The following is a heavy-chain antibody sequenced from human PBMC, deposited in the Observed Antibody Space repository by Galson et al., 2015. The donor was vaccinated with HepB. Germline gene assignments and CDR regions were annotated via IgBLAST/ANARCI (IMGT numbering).Heavy chain of an antibody. J-gene: IGHJ3*02. V-gene: IGHV1-18*01. CDR2: ISGYSGNT. D-gene: IGHD2-2*01. CDR1: GNTFANSG. CDR3: AKGRYCYSTSCLPNDAFDI. Sequence: SVTVSCKASGNTFANSGISWVRQAPGQGLEWMGWISGYSGNTNYAQNFQVRVTMTTDTSTSTVYMELRSLRSDDTAVYYCAKGRYCYSTSCLPNDAFDIWGQGTMVTVSS.